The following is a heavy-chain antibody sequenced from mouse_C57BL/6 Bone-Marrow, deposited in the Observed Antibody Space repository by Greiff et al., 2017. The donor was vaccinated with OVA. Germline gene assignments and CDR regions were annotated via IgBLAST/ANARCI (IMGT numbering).Heavy chain of an antibody. CDR2: IDPSDSYT. V-gene: IGHV1-50*01. Sequence: QVQLQQPGAELVKPGASVKLSCKASGYTFTSYWMQWVKQRPGQGLEWIGEIDPSDSYTNYNQKFKGKATLTVDTSSSTAYMQLSSLTSEDSAVYYCATAQAQYWGQGTTLTVSS. CDR3: ATAQAQY. J-gene: IGHJ2*01. CDR1: GYTFTSYW. D-gene: IGHD3-2*02.